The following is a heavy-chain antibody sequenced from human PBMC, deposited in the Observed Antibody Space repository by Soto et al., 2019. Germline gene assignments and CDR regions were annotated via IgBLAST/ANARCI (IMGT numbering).Heavy chain of an antibody. Sequence: WVRQAPGKGLEWVSYISSSSSYTNYADSVKGRFTISRDNAKNSLYLQMNSLRAEDTAVYYCARDKAGTTSAFDYWGQGTLVTVSS. CDR3: ARDKAGTTSAFDY. V-gene: IGHV3-11*06. CDR2: ISSSSSYT. D-gene: IGHD1-7*01. J-gene: IGHJ4*02.